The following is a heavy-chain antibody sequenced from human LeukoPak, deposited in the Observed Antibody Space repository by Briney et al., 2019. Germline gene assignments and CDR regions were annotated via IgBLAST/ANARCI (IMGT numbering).Heavy chain of an antibody. CDR2: IVVGSGNT. V-gene: IGHV1-58*02. CDR1: GFTFTKSA. Sequence: SVKVSCKASGFTFTKSAMQWVRQAGGQRLKWIGWIVVGSGNTDYAQKFQDRVTITRDLSTGTTYLEVSSLRSDDTAVYYCAASLGSTTGDYYLDAWGQGTRVTVSS. J-gene: IGHJ4*02. CDR3: AASLGSTTGDYYLDA. D-gene: IGHD1-26*01.